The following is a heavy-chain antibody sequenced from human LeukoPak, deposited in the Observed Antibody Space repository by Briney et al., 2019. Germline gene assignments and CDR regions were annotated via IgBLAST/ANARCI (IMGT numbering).Heavy chain of an antibody. J-gene: IGHJ4*02. V-gene: IGHV1-46*01. CDR2: ISPSGGGT. D-gene: IGHD5-12*01. CDR3: ARCYSGYDYGPVY. Sequence: GASVKVSCKASGYIISSYYIHWVRQALGQGREWMGIISPSGGGTSYAQRFQGRVSVARDTSTNTVYMELSGLRSEDTAIYYCARCYSGYDYGPVYWGQGTLVTVSS. CDR1: GYIISSYY.